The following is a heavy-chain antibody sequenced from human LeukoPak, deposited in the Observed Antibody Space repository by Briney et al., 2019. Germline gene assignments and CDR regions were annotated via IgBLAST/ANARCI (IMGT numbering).Heavy chain of an antibody. D-gene: IGHD7-27*01. CDR3: AKDESLLGILDY. CDR1: GFTFSSYG. Sequence: GGSLRLSCAASGFTFSSYGMSWVRQAPGKGLEWVSAISGSGGSTYYADSVKGRFTISRDNSKNTLYLQMNSLRAEDTAVYYCAKDESLLGILDYWGQGTLVTVSS. V-gene: IGHV3-23*01. CDR2: ISGSGGST. J-gene: IGHJ4*02.